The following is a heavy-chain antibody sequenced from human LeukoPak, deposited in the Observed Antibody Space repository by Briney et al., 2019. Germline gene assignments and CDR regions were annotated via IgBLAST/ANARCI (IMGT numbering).Heavy chain of an antibody. J-gene: IGHJ4*02. CDR3: AREYSSSRYGY. CDR2: VYYSGTT. V-gene: IGHV4-39*07. CDR1: GGSISSSGYY. D-gene: IGHD6-13*01. Sequence: SETLSLTCSVSGGSISSSGYYWGWIRQPPGKGLEWIGSVYYSGTTYYNPSLKSRVTISIDTSKNQFSLRLSSLTPEDTAVHDCAREYSSSRYGYWGQGTLVSVSS.